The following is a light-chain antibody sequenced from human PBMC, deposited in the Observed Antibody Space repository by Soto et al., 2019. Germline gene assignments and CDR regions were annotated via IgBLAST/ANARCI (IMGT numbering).Light chain of an antibody. Sequence: DIQMTQSPSSLSASVGDRVTIPCRASQGISNYLAWYQQKPGKVPKLLIYAASTLQSGVPSRFSGSGSGTDFTLTISSLQPEDVATYYCQKYNSAPWTFGQGTKVE. J-gene: IGKJ1*01. CDR1: QGISNY. CDR3: QKYNSAPWT. V-gene: IGKV1-27*01. CDR2: AAS.